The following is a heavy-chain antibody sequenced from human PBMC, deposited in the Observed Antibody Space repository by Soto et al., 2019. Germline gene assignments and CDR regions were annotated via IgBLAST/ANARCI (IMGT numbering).Heavy chain of an antibody. CDR2: IYSGGST. Sequence: GGSLRLSCAASGFTVSSNYMSWVRQAPGKGLEWVSVIYSGGSTYYADSVKGRFTISRDNSKNTLYLQMNSLRAEDTAVYYCARRMRPYYDILTGYYITDAFDIWGQGTTVTVSS. D-gene: IGHD3-9*01. CDR1: GFTVSSNY. CDR3: ARRMRPYYDILTGYYITDAFDI. V-gene: IGHV3-53*01. J-gene: IGHJ3*02.